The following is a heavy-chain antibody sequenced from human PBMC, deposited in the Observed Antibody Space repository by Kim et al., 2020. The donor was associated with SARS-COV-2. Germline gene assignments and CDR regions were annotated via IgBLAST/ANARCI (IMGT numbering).Heavy chain of an antibody. CDR2: IIPIFGTA. D-gene: IGHD3-16*02. Sequence: SVKVSCKASGGTFSSYAISWVRQAPGQGLEWMGGIIPIFGTANYAQKFQGRVTITADESTSTAYMELSSLRSEDTAVYYCARSIRMITFGGVIVQYGMDVWGQGTTVTVSS. CDR3: ARSIRMITFGGVIVQYGMDV. J-gene: IGHJ6*02. CDR1: GGTFSSYA. V-gene: IGHV1-69*13.